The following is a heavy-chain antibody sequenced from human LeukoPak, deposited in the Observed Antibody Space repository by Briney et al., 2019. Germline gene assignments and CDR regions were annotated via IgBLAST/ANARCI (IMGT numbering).Heavy chain of an antibody. CDR1: GFSFSSYS. Sequence: GGSLRLSCAASGFSFSSYSMNWVRQAPGKGLEWVSSISSSSSYIYYVDSVKGRFTISRDNAKNSLYLQMNSLRAEDTAVYYCARDRLLEDRDYSSYYYMDVWGKGTTVTVSS. J-gene: IGHJ6*03. V-gene: IGHV3-21*01. D-gene: IGHD1-1*01. CDR2: ISSSSSYI. CDR3: ARDRLLEDRDYSSYYYMDV.